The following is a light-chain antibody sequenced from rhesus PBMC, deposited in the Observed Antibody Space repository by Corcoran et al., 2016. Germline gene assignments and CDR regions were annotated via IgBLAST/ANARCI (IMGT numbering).Light chain of an antibody. CDR3: LQTNDSPT. CDR1: ESGSVFGINL. Sequence: DIVLTQSPASLAVFPGQRATIACRASESGSVFGINLIPWYKQKPGQTPKPLIYQTSNKNTGVPARFSVGGSGTGFTLQINPLEPDDAADYYYLQTNDSPTFGQGTKVEIK. CDR2: QTS. V-gene: IGKV7-13*01. J-gene: IGKJ1*01.